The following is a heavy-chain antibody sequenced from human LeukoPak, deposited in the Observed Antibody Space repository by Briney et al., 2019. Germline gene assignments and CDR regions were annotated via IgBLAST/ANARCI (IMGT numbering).Heavy chain of an antibody. CDR3: ARDGSSWLYYYYGMDV. CDR1: GFTFSSYW. V-gene: IGHV3-7*01. CDR2: IKQDGSEK. Sequence: PGGSLRLSCAASGFTFSSYWMSWVRQAPGKGLEWVANIKQDGSEKYYVDSVKGRFTISRDNAKNSLYLQMNSLRAEDTAVYYCARDGSSWLYYYYGMDVWGQGTTVTVSS. D-gene: IGHD6-13*01. J-gene: IGHJ6*02.